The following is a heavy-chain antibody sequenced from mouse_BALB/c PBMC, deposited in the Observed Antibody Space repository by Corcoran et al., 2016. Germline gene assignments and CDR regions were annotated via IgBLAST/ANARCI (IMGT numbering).Heavy chain of an antibody. Sequence: QIQLVQSGPELKKPGETVKISCKASGYTFTNYGMNWVKQAPGKGLKWMGWINTYTGEPTYADDFKGRFAFSLETSASTAYLQINNLKNEDTATYFCARGALYGSSSWFAYWGQGTLVTVSA. J-gene: IGHJ3*01. CDR3: ARGALYGSSSWFAY. CDR1: GYTFTNYG. CDR2: INTYTGEP. V-gene: IGHV9-3-1*01. D-gene: IGHD1-1*01.